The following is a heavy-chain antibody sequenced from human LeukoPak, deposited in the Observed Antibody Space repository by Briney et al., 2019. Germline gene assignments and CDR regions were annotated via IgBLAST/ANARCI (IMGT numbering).Heavy chain of an antibody. CDR2: INPNSGGT. D-gene: IGHD3-10*01. CDR1: GYTFTGYY. V-gene: IGHV1-2*02. J-gene: IGHJ4*02. Sequence: GASVKVSCKASGYTFTGYYMHWVRQAPGQGLEWMGWINPNSGGTNYAQKFQGRVTMTRDTSISTAYIELSRLRSDDTAVYYCARGGEYYYGSGSYYNNPGYDYWGQGTLVTVSS. CDR3: ARGGEYYYGSGSYYNNPGYDY.